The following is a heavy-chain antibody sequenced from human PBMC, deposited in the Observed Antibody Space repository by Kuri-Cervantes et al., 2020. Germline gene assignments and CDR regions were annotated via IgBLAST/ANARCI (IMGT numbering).Heavy chain of an antibody. J-gene: IGHJ4*02. D-gene: IGHD4-17*01. CDR3: ARETDYGDYVNFDY. V-gene: IGHV1-2*04. CDR1: GYTFTNYD. CDR2: INPNSGGT. Sequence: ASVKVSCKASGYTFTNYDINCVRQAPGQGLEWMGWINPNSGGTNYAQKFQGWVTMTRDTSISTAYMELSRLRSDDTAVYYCARETDYGDYVNFDYWGQGTLVTVSS.